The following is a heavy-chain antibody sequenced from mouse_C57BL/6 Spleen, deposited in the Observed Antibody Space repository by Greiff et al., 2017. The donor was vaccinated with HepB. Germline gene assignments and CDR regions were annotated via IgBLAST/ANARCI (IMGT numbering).Heavy chain of an antibody. CDR3: ARGYYGSSYGWYFDV. CDR1: GYTFTSYW. J-gene: IGHJ1*03. V-gene: IGHV1-5*01. D-gene: IGHD1-1*01. CDR2: IYPGNSDT. Sequence: EVQLQQSGTVLARPGASVKMSCKTSGYTFTSYWMHWVKQRPGQGLEWIGAIYPGNSDTSYNQKFKGKAKLTAVTSASTAYMELSSLTNEDSAVYYCARGYYGSSYGWYFDVWGTGTTVTVSS.